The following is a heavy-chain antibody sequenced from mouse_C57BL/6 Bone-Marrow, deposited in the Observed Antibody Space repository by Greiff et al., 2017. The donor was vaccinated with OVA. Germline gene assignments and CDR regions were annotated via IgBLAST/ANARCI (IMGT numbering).Heavy chain of an antibody. D-gene: IGHD2-4*01. V-gene: IGHV14-3*01. CDR1: GFTIKNTY. CDR2: IDPANGNT. Sequence: VQLQQSVAELVRPGASVKLSCTASGFTIKNTYMHWVKQRPEQGLEWIGRIDPANGNTKYAPKFQGKATITAATSSNTAYLQLSSLTSEDTAIDYCASGDYDVGDYFDYWGQGTTRTVSS. J-gene: IGHJ2*01. CDR3: ASGDYDVGDYFDY.